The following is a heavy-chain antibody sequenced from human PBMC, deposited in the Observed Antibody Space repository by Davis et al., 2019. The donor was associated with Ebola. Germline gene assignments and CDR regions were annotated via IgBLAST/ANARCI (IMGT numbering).Heavy chain of an antibody. V-gene: IGHV3-23*01. CDR2: ISGSGGST. Sequence: GESLKISCAAPGFTFSSYAMSWVRQAPGKGLEWVSAISGSGGSTYYADTVKGRFTISRDNYKNTLYMQMNSLRAEDTAVYYCAKRNSMDVWGQGTTVTVSS. CDR1: GFTFSSYA. J-gene: IGHJ6*02. CDR3: AKRNSMDV.